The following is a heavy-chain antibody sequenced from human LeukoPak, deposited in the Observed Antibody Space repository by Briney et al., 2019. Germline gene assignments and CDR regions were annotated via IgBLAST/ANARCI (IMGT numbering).Heavy chain of an antibody. CDR3: AKISSSSCTDY. J-gene: IGHJ4*02. CDR2: ISGSGVGT. V-gene: IGHV3-23*01. Sequence: GGSLRLSCAASGFTFSSYAMSWVRQAPGKGLEWVSSISGSGVGTYYADSVKGRFTFSRDNSKNTLYLQMNSLRAEDTAVYYCAKISSSSCTDYWGQGTLVTVPS. D-gene: IGHD6-19*01. CDR1: GFTFSSYA.